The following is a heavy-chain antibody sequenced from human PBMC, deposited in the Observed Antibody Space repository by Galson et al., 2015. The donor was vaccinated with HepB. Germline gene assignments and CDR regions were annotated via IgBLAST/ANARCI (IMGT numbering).Heavy chain of an antibody. CDR1: GGIINTYT. Sequence: SVKVSCKASGGIINTYTISWVRQAPGQGLEWMGGITPIFGTAKYAPKFQGRLTITADESTRTALMELSNLKSEDTAVYYCARDWGQGSGSYYGFWGQGTLVAVSS. D-gene: IGHD3-10*01. CDR3: ARDWGQGSGSYYGF. CDR2: ITPIFGTA. J-gene: IGHJ4*02. V-gene: IGHV1-69*13.